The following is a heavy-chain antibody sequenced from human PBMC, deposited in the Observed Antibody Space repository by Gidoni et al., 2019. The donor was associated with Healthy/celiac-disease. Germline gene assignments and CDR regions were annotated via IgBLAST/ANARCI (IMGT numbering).Heavy chain of an antibody. CDR3: ARGIAQPGWGVALDAFDF. Sequence: QVQLVQSGAEVKKPGASVKVSCKGSGYTFTGYSMHWVRQAPGQGLEWMEWINPNSVGTNYAQKFQGRVTMTRDTSISTAYMELSRLRSDDTAVYYCARGIAQPGWGVALDAFDFWGQGTMVTVSS. V-gene: IGHV1-2*02. D-gene: IGHD3-10*01. J-gene: IGHJ3*01. CDR2: INPNSVGT. CDR1: GYTFTGYS.